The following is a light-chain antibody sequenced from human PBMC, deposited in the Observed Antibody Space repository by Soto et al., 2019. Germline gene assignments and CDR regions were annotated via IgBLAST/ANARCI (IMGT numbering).Light chain of an antibody. CDR2: DTS. CDR3: QHCRDSPPG. V-gene: IGKV3-11*01. Sequence: EIVLKQSPATLSLSPGETATLSCRASPGVDRYLAWYQQKVGQSPRLIIYDTSNRATGVPPRFSGSGYGTDFTLTSTSLQPEAYALYFCQHCRDSPPGFGPGTRVEIK. J-gene: IGKJ3*01. CDR1: PGVDRY.